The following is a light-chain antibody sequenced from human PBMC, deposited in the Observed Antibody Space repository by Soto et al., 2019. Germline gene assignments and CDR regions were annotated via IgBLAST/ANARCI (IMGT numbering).Light chain of an antibody. J-gene: IGKJ1*01. CDR1: QSISSW. CDR3: QQYNDNWT. V-gene: IGKV1-5*03. CDR2: KAS. Sequence: DIQMTQSPSTLSASVGDRVTITCRASQSISSWLAWYQQKPGKAPKRLIYKASTLQSGVPSRFSGSGSGTEFTLAISSLQPDDFATYYCQQYNDNWTFGQGTKV.